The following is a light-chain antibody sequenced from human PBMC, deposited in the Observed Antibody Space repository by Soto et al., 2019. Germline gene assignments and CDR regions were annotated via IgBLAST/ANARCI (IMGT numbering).Light chain of an antibody. CDR1: SSNIGGNS. Sequence: QSLMTQPPSVSAAPGQKVTISCSGSSSNIGGNSVSWYQQLPGTAPKLLIYDDNKRPSGIPDRFSGSKSGTSATLGITGFQTGDEADYYCGSWYSSLSAYVFGTGTKLTVL. CDR2: DDN. J-gene: IGLJ1*01. CDR3: GSWYSSLSAYV. V-gene: IGLV1-51*01.